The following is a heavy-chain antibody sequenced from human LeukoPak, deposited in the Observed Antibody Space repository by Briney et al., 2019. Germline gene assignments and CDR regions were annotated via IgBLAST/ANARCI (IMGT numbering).Heavy chain of an antibody. CDR2: ITSRTDGGTT. V-gene: IGHV3-15*05. CDR3: TTDPNFDYVWGTYRLDY. CDR1: GFTFSSYA. Sequence: GGSLRLSCAASGFTFSSYAMTWVRQAPGKGLEWVGRITSRTDGGTTDYAAPVKGKFTISRDDSKNTLYLQMNSLKTEDTAVYYCTTDPNFDYVWGTYRLDYWGQGTLVTVSS. J-gene: IGHJ4*02. D-gene: IGHD3-16*02.